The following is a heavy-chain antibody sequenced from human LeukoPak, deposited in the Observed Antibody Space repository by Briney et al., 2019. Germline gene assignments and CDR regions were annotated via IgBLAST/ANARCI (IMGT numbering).Heavy chain of an antibody. CDR1: GGSITNYQ. CDR2: IYSSGVT. V-gene: IGHV4-4*07. CDR3: ARGSGWYYY. J-gene: IGHJ4*02. Sequence: SETLSLTCTVSGGSITNYQWSWIRQSAGKGLEWIGPIYSSGVTNHNPSLRSRVTTSVDTSKNQFSLKLSSVAAADTAVYYCARGSGWYYYWGQGTLVTVSS. D-gene: IGHD6-19*01.